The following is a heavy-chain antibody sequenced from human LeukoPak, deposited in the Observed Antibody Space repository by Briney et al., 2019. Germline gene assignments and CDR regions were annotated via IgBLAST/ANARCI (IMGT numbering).Heavy chain of an antibody. CDR1: GGSISSGGYY. V-gene: IGHV4-61*02. CDR2: IYTSGST. J-gene: IGHJ6*02. CDR3: ARAYYDFWRDYYYGIDV. D-gene: IGHD3-3*01. Sequence: SQTLSLTCTVSGGSISSGGYYWSWIRQPAGKGLEWIGRIYTSGSTNYNPSLKSRVTISVDTSKNQFSLKLSSVTAADTAVYYCARAYYDFWRDYYYGIDVWGQGTTVTVSS.